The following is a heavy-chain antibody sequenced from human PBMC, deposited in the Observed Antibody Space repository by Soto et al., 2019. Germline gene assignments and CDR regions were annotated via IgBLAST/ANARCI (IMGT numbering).Heavy chain of an antibody. CDR1: GFTFSSYA. Sequence: GGSLRLSCAASGFTFSSYAMSWVRQAPGKGLEWVSSISSSSSYIYYADSVKGRFTISRDNAKNSLYLQMNSLRAEDTAVYYCAREEDLAAAGFDYWGQGTLVTVSS. D-gene: IGHD6-13*01. CDR3: AREEDLAAAGFDY. CDR2: ISSSSSYI. V-gene: IGHV3-21*01. J-gene: IGHJ4*02.